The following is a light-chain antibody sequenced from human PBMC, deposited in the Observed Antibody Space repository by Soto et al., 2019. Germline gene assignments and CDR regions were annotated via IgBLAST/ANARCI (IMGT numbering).Light chain of an antibody. Sequence: QSALTQPPSASGSPGQSVTISCTGTSSDVGAYIFVSWYQQHPGKAPKLMVYDVNRRPPGVPDRFFGSKSGNTASLTVSGIQAEDEADYYCVSFAGGTYVFGIGTKVTVL. CDR1: SSDVGAYIF. J-gene: IGLJ1*01. V-gene: IGLV2-8*01. CDR3: VSFAGGTYV. CDR2: DVN.